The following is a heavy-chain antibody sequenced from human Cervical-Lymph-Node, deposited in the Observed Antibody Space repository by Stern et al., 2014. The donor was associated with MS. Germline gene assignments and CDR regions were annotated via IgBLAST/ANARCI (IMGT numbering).Heavy chain of an antibody. CDR2: INPSRAT. CDR3: AVRYCSGGRCYSVPDV. CDR1: EYTHNNYL. D-gene: IGHD2-15*01. Sequence: QVQLVQSGSEVKKPGASVKVSCKASEYTHNNYLIHWVRQAPGQRPDWMGVINPSRATNYAQKVQDRVTMTTDASTSTFYMELSRLRSEDTAVYYCAVRYCSGGRCYSVPDVWGQGTTVIVSS. J-gene: IGHJ6*02. V-gene: IGHV1-46*02.